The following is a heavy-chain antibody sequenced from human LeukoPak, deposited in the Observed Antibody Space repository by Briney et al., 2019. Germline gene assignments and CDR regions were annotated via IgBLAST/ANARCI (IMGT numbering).Heavy chain of an antibody. CDR2: ISSRSSYI. CDR3: AREGGGIAAGVCYFDY. D-gene: IGHD6-13*01. CDR1: GFTFSSYS. Sequence: GGSLRLSCAASGFTFSSYSVNWVRQAPGKGLEWVSSISSRSSYIYYADSVKGRFTISRDNAKNSLYLQMNSLRAEDTAVYYCAREGGGIAAGVCYFDYWGQGTLVTVSS. J-gene: IGHJ4*02. V-gene: IGHV3-21*01.